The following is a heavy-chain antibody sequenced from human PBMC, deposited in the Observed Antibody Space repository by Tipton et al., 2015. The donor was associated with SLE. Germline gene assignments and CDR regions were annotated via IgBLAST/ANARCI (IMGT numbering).Heavy chain of an antibody. CDR3: ARGTAMGH. J-gene: IGHJ4*02. CDR2: IYTSGST. CDR1: GGSISSGNYY. Sequence: TLSLTCTVSGGSISSGNYYWSWIRQPPGKGLEWIGYIYTSGSTNYNPSLKSRVTISVDTSKNQFSLKLSSVTAADTAVYYCARGTAMGHWGQGTLVTVSS. D-gene: IGHD5-18*01. V-gene: IGHV4-61*09.